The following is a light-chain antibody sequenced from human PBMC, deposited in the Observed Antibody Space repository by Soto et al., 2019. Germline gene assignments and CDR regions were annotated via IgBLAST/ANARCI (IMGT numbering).Light chain of an antibody. V-gene: IGKV3-20*01. CDR2: GAS. CDR1: QSVSSSY. J-gene: IGKJ5*01. CDR3: QQYGNSPLVT. Sequence: EIVLTQSPGTLSLSPGERATLSCRASQSVSSSYLAWYQQKPGQAPRLLIYGASRRATGIPDRFSGSGSGTDFTLTISRLEPEDFAVYYCQQYGNSPLVTFGQGTRLEIK.